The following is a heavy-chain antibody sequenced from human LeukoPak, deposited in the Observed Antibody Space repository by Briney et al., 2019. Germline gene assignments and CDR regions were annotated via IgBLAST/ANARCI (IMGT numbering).Heavy chain of an antibody. CDR3: ARVKGGFIAVAGKGWFDP. CDR1: GGSSSSGSYY. D-gene: IGHD6-19*01. Sequence: SQTLSLTCTVSGGSSSSGSYYWSWIRQPAGKGLEWIGRIYTSGSTNYNPSLKSRVTMSVDTSKNQFSLKLSSVTAADTAAYYCARVKGGFIAVAGKGWFDPWGQGTLVTVSS. CDR2: IYTSGST. J-gene: IGHJ5*02. V-gene: IGHV4-61*02.